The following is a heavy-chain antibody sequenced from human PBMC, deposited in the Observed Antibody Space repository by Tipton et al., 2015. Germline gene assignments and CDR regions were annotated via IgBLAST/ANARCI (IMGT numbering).Heavy chain of an antibody. Sequence: LRLSCAASGFTFSNYNMNWVRHRPGKGLEWIGYIHYSGTTYYNPSLKSRLNISVDTSENQFSLKLTSVTAADTAVYYCARLRETYGSDSDNWFDPWGQGTLVTVSS. D-gene: IGHD3-10*01. J-gene: IGHJ5*02. CDR2: IHYSGTT. V-gene: IGHV4-31*02. CDR3: ARLRETYGSDSDNWFDP. CDR1: GFTFSNYN.